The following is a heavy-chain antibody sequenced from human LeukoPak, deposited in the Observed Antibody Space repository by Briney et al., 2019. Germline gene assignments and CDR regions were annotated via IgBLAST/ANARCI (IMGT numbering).Heavy chain of an antibody. Sequence: SETLSLTCAVYGGSFSGYYWSWIRQPPGKGLEWVGEINHSGSTNYNPSLKRRVTISVGKSKNQFSLKLSSVTAADTAVYYCATLKQGWLQPRLGYFDYWGQGTLVTVSS. CDR3: ATLKQGWLQPRLGYFDY. J-gene: IGHJ4*02. D-gene: IGHD5-24*01. CDR1: GGSFSGYY. V-gene: IGHV4-34*01. CDR2: INHSGST.